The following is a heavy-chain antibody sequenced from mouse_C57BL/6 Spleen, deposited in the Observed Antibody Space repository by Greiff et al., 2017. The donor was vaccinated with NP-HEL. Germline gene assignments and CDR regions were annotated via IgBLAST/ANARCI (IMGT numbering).Heavy chain of an antibody. CDR1: GFTFSSYA. J-gene: IGHJ2*01. Sequence: EVKLVESRGGLVKPGGSLKLSCAASGFTFSSYAMSWVRQTPEKRLEWVATISDGGSYTYYPDNVKGRFTISRDNAKNNLYLQMSHLKSEDTAMYYCAREGGTGYFDYWGQGTTLTVSS. CDR2: ISDGGSYT. V-gene: IGHV5-4*01. D-gene: IGHD3-3*01. CDR3: AREGGTGYFDY.